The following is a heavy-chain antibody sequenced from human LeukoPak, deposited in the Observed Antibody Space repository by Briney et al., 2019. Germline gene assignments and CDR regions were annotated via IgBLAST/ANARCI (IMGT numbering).Heavy chain of an antibody. J-gene: IGHJ4*02. CDR1: GGTFSSYA. Sequence: GASVKVPCKASGGTFSSYAISWVRQAPGQGLEWMGRIIPILGIANYAQKFQGRVTITADKSTSTAYMELSSLRSEDTAVYYCASSGDGYNGSPIDYWGQGTLVTVSS. V-gene: IGHV1-69*04. CDR3: ASSGDGYNGSPIDY. D-gene: IGHD5-24*01. CDR2: IIPILGIA.